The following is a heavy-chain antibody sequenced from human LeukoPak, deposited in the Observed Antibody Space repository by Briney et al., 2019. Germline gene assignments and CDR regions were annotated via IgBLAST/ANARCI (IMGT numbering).Heavy chain of an antibody. CDR1: GGPIRPYY. Sequence: SETLSLTCTVSGGPIRPYYWSWIRQPPGKGLEWIGSVSYSGSTNHNPSLKSRVTISVDTSKNQFSLKLSSVTAADTAVYYCARDRIAGTIDYWGQGALVTVSS. D-gene: IGHD1-7*01. CDR3: ARDRIAGTIDY. V-gene: IGHV4-59*01. J-gene: IGHJ4*02. CDR2: VSYSGST.